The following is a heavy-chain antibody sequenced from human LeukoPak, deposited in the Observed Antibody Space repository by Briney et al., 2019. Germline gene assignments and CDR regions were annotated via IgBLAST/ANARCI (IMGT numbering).Heavy chain of an antibody. Sequence: GGSLRLSCAASGFTFSSYAMHWVRQAPGKGLEWLAVISYDGSNKYYADSVKGRFTISGDNSKNTLYLQMNSLRAEDTAVYYCARTSGYYYGSFDYWGQGTLVTVSS. D-gene: IGHD3-22*01. CDR3: ARTSGYYYGSFDY. CDR1: GFTFSSYA. V-gene: IGHV3-30*04. J-gene: IGHJ4*02. CDR2: ISYDGSNK.